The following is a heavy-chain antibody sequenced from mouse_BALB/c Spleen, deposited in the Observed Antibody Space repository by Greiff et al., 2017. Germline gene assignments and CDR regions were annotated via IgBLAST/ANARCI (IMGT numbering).Heavy chain of an antibody. V-gene: IGHV5-9-3*01. CDR2: ISSGGSYT. D-gene: IGHD2-4*01. CDR1: GFTFSSYA. CDR3: ARHGYYDYGGEARYVDD. J-gene: IGHJ1*01. Sequence: EVKLVESGGGLVKPGGSLKLSCAASGFTFSSYAMSWVRQTPEKRLEWVATISSGGSYTYYPDSVKGRFTISRDNAKNTLYLKMSSMRSEDTAMYNCARHGYYDYGGEARYVDDGGAGTTVTVSA.